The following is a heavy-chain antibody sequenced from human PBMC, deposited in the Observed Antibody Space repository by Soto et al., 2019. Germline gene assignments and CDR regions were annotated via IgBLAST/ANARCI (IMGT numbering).Heavy chain of an antibody. CDR1: GGSFGTSY. CDR3: ARVTRFPDAFDI. Sequence: QVHLQQWGAGLLKPSETLSLTCGVYGGSFGTSYWAWIRQSPEKGLEWIGEINHNGGSNYHPSLKMRVTISLDMAENQFSLKLTPVAAADTAVYYCARVTRFPDAFDIWGQGTPVIVSS. CDR2: INHNGGS. J-gene: IGHJ3*02. V-gene: IGHV4-34*01.